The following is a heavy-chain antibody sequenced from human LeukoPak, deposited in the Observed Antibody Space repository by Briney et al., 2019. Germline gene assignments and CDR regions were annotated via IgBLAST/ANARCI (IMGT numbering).Heavy chain of an antibody. V-gene: IGHV4-34*01. D-gene: IGHD6-6*01. Sequence: PSETLSLTCAVYGGSFSGYYWSWIRQPPGKGLEWIGEINHSGSTNYNPSLKSRVTISVDTSKNQFSLKLSSVTAADTAVYYCARRARQLILDYWGQGTLVTVSS. CDR1: GGSFSGYY. CDR2: INHSGST. J-gene: IGHJ4*02. CDR3: ARRARQLILDY.